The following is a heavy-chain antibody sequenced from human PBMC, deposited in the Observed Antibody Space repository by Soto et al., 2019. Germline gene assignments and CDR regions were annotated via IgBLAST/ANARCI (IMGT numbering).Heavy chain of an antibody. Sequence: QVQLVEAGGGVVQPGRSLRLSCAASGFTFSSYGMHWVRQAPGKGLEWVAVISYDGSNKYYADSVKGRFTISRDNSKNTLYLQMNSLRAEDTAVYYCANTKLPEYCSGGSCYSRYYYYGMDVWGQGTTVTVSS. V-gene: IGHV3-30*18. CDR3: ANTKLPEYCSGGSCYSRYYYYGMDV. J-gene: IGHJ6*02. D-gene: IGHD2-15*01. CDR2: ISYDGSNK. CDR1: GFTFSSYG.